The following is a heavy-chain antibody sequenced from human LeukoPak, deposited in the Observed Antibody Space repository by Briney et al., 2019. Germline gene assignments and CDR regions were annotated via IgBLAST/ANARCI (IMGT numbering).Heavy chain of an antibody. CDR2: ISSSGSTI. Sequence: GGSLRLSCAASGFTFSSYEMNWVRQAPGKGLEWVSYISSSGSTIYYADSMRGRFTISRDNSKNSLYLQMNSLRAEDTAVYYCASSFPRRDDYISNYFDYWGQGTLVTVSS. CDR3: ASSFPRRDDYISNYFDY. CDR1: GFTFSSYE. V-gene: IGHV3-48*03. J-gene: IGHJ4*02. D-gene: IGHD5-24*01.